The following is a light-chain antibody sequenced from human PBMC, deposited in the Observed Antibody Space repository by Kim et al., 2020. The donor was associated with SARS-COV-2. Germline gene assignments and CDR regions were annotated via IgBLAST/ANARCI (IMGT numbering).Light chain of an antibody. CDR1: SSDVGGYKY. CDR3: SSYTSNNPWV. J-gene: IGLJ3*02. CDR2: DVS. V-gene: IGLV2-14*01. Sequence: QSALTQPTSVSGSPGQSITISCTGTSSDVGGYKYISWYQQHPSKAPKNMIYDVSKRPSGVSNRFSGSKSGNTASLTISGLQTEDEADYYCSSYTSNNPWVFGGGTKLTVL.